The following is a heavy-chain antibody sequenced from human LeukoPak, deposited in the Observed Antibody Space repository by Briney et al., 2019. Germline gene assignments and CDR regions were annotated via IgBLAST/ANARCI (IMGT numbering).Heavy chain of an antibody. CDR2: IYYSGST. CDR3: ARALYSSGWVDAFDI. J-gene: IGHJ3*02. CDR1: GGSISGYY. V-gene: IGHV4-59*12. D-gene: IGHD6-19*01. Sequence: SETLSLTCIVSGGSISGYYWSWIRQSPGKGLEWIGYIYYSGSTNYSPSLKSRVTISVDTSKNQFSLKLSSVTAADTAVYYCARALYSSGWVDAFDIWGQGTMVTVSS.